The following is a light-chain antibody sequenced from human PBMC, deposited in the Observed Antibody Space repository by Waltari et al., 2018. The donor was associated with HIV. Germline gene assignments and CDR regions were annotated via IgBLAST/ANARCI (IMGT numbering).Light chain of an antibody. V-gene: IGLV1-47*01. CDR3: AAWDGRRGV. Sequence: QSVLTQPPSASGTPGQRVTISCSGSSSNIGSNYVYWYQQRPGTAPKLLIYRNNQRPSGVPDRFSGSKSGTSASLAISGLRSEDEADYYCAAWDGRRGVFGTGTKVTVL. CDR2: RNN. CDR1: SSNIGSNY. J-gene: IGLJ1*01.